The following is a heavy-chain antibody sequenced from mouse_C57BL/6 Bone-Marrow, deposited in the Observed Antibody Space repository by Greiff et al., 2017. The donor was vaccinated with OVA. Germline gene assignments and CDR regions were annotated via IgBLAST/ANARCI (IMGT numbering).Heavy chain of an antibody. V-gene: IGHV1-54*01. CDR3: AGASYYGSSYLYYFDY. CDR2: INPGSGGP. Sequence: QVQLQQSGAELVRPGTSVKVSCKASGYAFTNYLIEWVKQRPGQGLEWIGVINPGSGGPNYNEKFKGKATLTADKSSSTAYMQRSSLTSEDSAVYVGAGASYYGSSYLYYFDYWGQGTTLTVSS. J-gene: IGHJ2*01. CDR1: GYAFTNYL. D-gene: IGHD1-1*01.